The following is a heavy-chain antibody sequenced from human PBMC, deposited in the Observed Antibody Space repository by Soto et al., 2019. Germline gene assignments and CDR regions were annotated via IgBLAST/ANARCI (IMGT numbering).Heavy chain of an antibody. CDR2: ISGSGGST. Sequence: GGSLRLSCAASGFTFSSYAMSWVRQAPGKGLEWVSAISGSGGSTYYADSVKGRFTISRDNSKSALYLQRNSLSAEDTAVYYWAKDRDRDRYHQGYFDYRGQGTLVTVSS. CDR3: AKDRDRDRYHQGYFDY. CDR1: GFTFSSYA. V-gene: IGHV3-23*01. J-gene: IGHJ4*02. D-gene: IGHD1-26*01.